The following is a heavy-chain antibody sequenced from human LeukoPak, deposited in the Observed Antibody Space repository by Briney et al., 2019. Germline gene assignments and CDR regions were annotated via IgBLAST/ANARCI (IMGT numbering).Heavy chain of an antibody. J-gene: IGHJ6*02. D-gene: IGHD3-10*01. CDR2: INPDDEST. Sequence: QPGGSLRLSCAASGFTFRKYWLHWVRQAPGKGLVWVSRINPDDESTSYADSVKGRFTISRDNAKSTLYLQMNSLRAEDTAVYYCVRDLGGTTVRGLAMDVWGQGTTVSVSS. CDR1: GFTFRKYW. V-gene: IGHV3-74*01. CDR3: VRDLGGTTVRGLAMDV.